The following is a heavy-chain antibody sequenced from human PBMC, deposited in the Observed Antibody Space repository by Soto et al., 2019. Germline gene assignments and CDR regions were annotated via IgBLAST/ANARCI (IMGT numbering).Heavy chain of an antibody. CDR3: GRGNCDY. V-gene: IGHV3-48*03. D-gene: IGHD1-7*01. Sequence: EVQLVESGGGLVQPGGSLRLSCAASGFAFRSFEMNWVRQVPEKGLEWLSYISTTGTTIYYADPGKGRVTISRDNGKIGLFLLINRLSAEDIGVYYCGRGNCDYWGQGTLVTVSS. CDR2: ISTTGTTI. CDR1: GFAFRSFE. J-gene: IGHJ4*02.